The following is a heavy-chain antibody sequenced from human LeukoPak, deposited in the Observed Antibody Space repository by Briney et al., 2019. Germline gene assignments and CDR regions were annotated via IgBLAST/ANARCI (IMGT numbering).Heavy chain of an antibody. J-gene: IGHJ4*02. V-gene: IGHV1-3*04. Sequence: GASVKVSCKASGHTLTSYGIHWVRQAPGQGLEWMGWLNTANGNTGYLEKFQGRVTLTRDTSANTAYMELNSLRSEDTAVYYCARGRGLGVVSPYFDYWGQGTLVTVSS. CDR1: GHTLTSYG. CDR2: LNTANGNT. CDR3: ARGRGLGVVSPYFDY. D-gene: IGHD3-3*01.